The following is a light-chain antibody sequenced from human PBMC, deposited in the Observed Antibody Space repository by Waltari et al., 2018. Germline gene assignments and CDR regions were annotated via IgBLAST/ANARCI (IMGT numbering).Light chain of an antibody. CDR3: QQSYS. CDR1: KSISNY. CDR2: AAT. J-gene: IGKJ4*01. Sequence: DIQMTQSPSSLSASVGDRVTLTRRASKSISNYLNWYQQKQRKATKLLIYAATSLQSGFPSRVSGSGSATDFTRTISSLQADDFATYYCQQSYSFGGGTKVEIK. V-gene: IGKV1-39*01.